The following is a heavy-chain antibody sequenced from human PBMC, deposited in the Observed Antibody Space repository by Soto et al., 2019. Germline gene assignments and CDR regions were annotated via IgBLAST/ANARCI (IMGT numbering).Heavy chain of an antibody. V-gene: IGHV4-39*01. CDR1: GGSISTNTYY. Sequence: QVQLQESGPGLVKPSETLSLTCSVSGGSISTNTYYWGWIRQPPGKGLEWIGSILYGGSTHYNPSLKSRVTISVDTSKSQFSLRLSSVTAADTAVYFCANYSASTMFDYWGQGTLVTVSS. CDR2: ILYGGST. J-gene: IGHJ4*02. D-gene: IGHD5-12*01. CDR3: ANYSASTMFDY.